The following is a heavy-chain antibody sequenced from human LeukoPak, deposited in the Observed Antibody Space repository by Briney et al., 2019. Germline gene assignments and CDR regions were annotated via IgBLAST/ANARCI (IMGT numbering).Heavy chain of an antibody. CDR3: ARDSSGWRNWFDP. CDR2: ISSSAGTI. V-gene: IGHV3-48*03. D-gene: IGHD6-19*01. CDR1: GFTFSSYE. Sequence: GGSPRLSCAASGFTFSSYEMNWVRQAPGKGLEWVSYISSSAGTIYYADSVKGRFTISRDNAKKSLYLQMNSLRAEDTAVYYCARDSSGWRNWFDPWGQGTLVTVSS. J-gene: IGHJ5*02.